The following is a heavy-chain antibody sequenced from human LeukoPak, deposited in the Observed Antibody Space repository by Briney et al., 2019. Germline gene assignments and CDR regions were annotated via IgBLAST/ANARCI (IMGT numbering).Heavy chain of an antibody. CDR2: VSGYNGNT. J-gene: IGHJ5*02. D-gene: IGHD2-21*01. Sequence: ASVKLSCKASGYTFTSYDINWMRQPHAQGLEWMGWVSGYNGNTNYAQKFEGRVAMTTDTSSSTAYMELRSLRSDDTAIYYCARGDWFDPWGQGTLVTVSS. CDR3: ARGDWFDP. V-gene: IGHV1-18*01. CDR1: GYTFTSYD.